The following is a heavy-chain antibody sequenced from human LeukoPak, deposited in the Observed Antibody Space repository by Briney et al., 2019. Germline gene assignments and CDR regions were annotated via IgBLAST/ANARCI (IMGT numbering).Heavy chain of an antibody. J-gene: IGHJ6*03. CDR2: ISSSSSYI. CDR1: GFTFSSYS. V-gene: IGHV3-21*01. D-gene: IGHD4-17*01. Sequence: PGGSLRLSCAASGFTFSSYSMNWVRQAPGKGLEWVSSISSSSSYIYYADSVKGRFTISRDNAKNSLYLQMNSLRAEDTAVYYCARDLIGDYLNYYYYYYMDVWGKGTTVTVSS. CDR3: ARDLIGDYLNYYYYYYMDV.